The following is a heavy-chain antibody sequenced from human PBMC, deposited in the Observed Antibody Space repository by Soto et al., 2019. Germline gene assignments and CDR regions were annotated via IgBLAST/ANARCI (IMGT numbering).Heavy chain of an antibody. CDR3: ARDDMAAARQPIDY. V-gene: IGHV1-18*01. J-gene: IGHJ4*02. Sequence: ASVKVSCKASGYTFTSYGISWVRQAPGQGLEWMGWISAYNGNTNYAQKLQGRVTMTTDTSTSTAYMELRSLRSDDTAVYYCARDDMAAARQPIDYWGQGTLVTVSS. CDR1: GYTFTSYG. D-gene: IGHD6-13*01. CDR2: ISAYNGNT.